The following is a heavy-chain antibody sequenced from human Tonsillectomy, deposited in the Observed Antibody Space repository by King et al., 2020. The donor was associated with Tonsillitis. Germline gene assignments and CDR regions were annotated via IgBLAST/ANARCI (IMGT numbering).Heavy chain of an antibody. J-gene: IGHJ6*03. CDR2: INWNSGSI. CDR3: AKDITSYHYYNMDV. Sequence: QLVQSGGGLVQPGRSLRLSCAASGFTFDDYAMHWVRQAPGKGLEWVSGINWNSGSIGYADSVKGRFTISRDNAKNSLYLQMNSLRAEDTAFYYCAKDITSYHYYNMDVWGKGTTVTVSS. CDR1: GFTFDDYA. V-gene: IGHV3-9*01. D-gene: IGHD2-2*01.